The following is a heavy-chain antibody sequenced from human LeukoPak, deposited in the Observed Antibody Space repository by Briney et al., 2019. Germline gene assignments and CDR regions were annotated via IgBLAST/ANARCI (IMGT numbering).Heavy chain of an antibody. J-gene: IGHJ4*02. CDR2: IIPIFGTA. V-gene: IGHV1-69*01. CDR3: ARDQRYFDWLAGPRGIFDY. Sequence: SVKVSCKASGGTFSSYAISWARQAPGQGLEWMGGIIPIFGTANYAQKFQGRVTITADESTSTAYMELSSLRSEDTAVYYCARDQRYFDWLAGPRGIFDYWGRGTLVTVSS. D-gene: IGHD3-9*01. CDR1: GGTFSSYA.